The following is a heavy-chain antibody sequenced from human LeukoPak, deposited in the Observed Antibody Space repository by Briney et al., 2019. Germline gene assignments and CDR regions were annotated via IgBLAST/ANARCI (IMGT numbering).Heavy chain of an antibody. V-gene: IGHV4-39*07. Sequence: PSETLSLTCTVSGGSMTNNTFYWGWIRPPPGKGLEWIRSIYHTGPTYYNPSLYSRVTISGDTSNNQFSLKLSSVPAADTAVYYCARVLIWLGQLQNWFDPWGPGTLVTVSS. J-gene: IGHJ5*02. D-gene: IGHD3-10*01. CDR2: IYHTGPT. CDR3: ARVLIWLGQLQNWFDP. CDR1: GGSMTNNTFY.